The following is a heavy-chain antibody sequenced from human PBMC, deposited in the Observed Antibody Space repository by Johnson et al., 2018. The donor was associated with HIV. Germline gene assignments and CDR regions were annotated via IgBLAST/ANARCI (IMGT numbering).Heavy chain of an antibody. CDR3: AKGDDSSGWYNGAFDI. J-gene: IGHJ3*02. CDR2: VSGSGGST. CDR1: RFTFSSYG. Sequence: MLLLESVGGLVQPGGSLRLSCAASRFTFSSYGMSWVRQAPGKGLEWVSGVSGSGGSTYYADSVKGRFTISRDNSKNTLSLQMNSLRAEDTAVYYCAKGDDSSGWYNGAFDIWGLGTMVTVSS. D-gene: IGHD6-19*01. V-gene: IGHV3-23*01.